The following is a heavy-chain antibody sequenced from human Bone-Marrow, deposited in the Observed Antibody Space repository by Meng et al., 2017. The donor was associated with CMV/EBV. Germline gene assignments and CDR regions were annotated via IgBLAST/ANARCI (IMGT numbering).Heavy chain of an antibody. D-gene: IGHD3-22*01. CDR3: ARAFDTSGYYRYFDY. CDR1: GFTFSSYE. Sequence: GESLKISCAASGFTFSSYEMNWVRQAPGKGLEWVSAISSSSTYIYYADSVKGRFTISRDKAKDSLYLQMNSLRAEDTAIYYCARAFDTSGYYRYFDYWGQGIRVTGSS. V-gene: IGHV3-21*04. J-gene: IGHJ4*02. CDR2: ISSSSTYI.